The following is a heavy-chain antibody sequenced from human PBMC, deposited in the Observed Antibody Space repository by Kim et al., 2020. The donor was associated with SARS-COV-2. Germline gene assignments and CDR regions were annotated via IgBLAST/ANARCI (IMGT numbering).Heavy chain of an antibody. Sequence: GGSLRLSCAASGFTFSSYAMSWVRQAPGKGLEWVSVIYSGGSSTYYADSVKGRFTISRDNSKNTLYLQMKSLRAEDTAVYYCAKHRGADYGDYPFDYWGQGTLVTVSS. J-gene: IGHJ4*02. CDR2: IYSGGSST. D-gene: IGHD4-17*01. V-gene: IGHV3-23*03. CDR1: GFTFSSYA. CDR3: AKHRGADYGDYPFDY.